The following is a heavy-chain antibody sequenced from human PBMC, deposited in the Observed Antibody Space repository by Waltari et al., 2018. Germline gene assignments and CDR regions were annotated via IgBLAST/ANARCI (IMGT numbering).Heavy chain of an antibody. V-gene: IGHV1-69-2*01. J-gene: IGHJ3*02. Sequence: EVQLVQSGAEVKKPGATVKISCTASGYTFTDYYMHWVQQAPGKGLEWMGRVDPEDGETRYAEKFQGRVTITADTSTDTAYMELSSLRSEDTALYYCATDSSSSHDAFDIWGQGTMVTVSS. D-gene: IGHD6-13*01. CDR3: ATDSSSSHDAFDI. CDR1: GYTFTDYY. CDR2: VDPEDGET.